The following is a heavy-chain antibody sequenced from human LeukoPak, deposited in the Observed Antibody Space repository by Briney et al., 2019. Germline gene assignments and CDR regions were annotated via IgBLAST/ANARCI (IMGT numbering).Heavy chain of an antibody. V-gene: IGHV1-8*01. J-gene: IGHJ5*02. CDR3: ARSPRITMVRGVENWFDP. D-gene: IGHD3-10*01. Sequence: ASVKVSCKASGYTFSSYDINWVRQATGQELEWMGWMNPNSGNTGYAQKFQGRVTMTRNTSISTAYMELSSLRSEDTAVYYCARSPRITMVRGVENWFDPWGQGTLVTVSS. CDR2: MNPNSGNT. CDR1: GYTFSSYD.